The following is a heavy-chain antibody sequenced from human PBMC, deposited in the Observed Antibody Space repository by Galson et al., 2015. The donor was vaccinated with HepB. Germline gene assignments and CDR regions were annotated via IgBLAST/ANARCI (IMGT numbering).Heavy chain of an antibody. Sequence: TLSLTCTVSGGSISSGGYYWSWIRQHPGKGLEWIGYIYYSGSTYYNPSLKSRVTISVDTSKNQFSLKLSSVTAADTAVYYCARVMWRPAATLDYWGQGTLVTVSS. CDR3: ARVMWRPAATLDY. CDR2: IYYSGST. D-gene: IGHD2-2*01. V-gene: IGHV4-31*03. J-gene: IGHJ4*02. CDR1: GGSISSGGYY.